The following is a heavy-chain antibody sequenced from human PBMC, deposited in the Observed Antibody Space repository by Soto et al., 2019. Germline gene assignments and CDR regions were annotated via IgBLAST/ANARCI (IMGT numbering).Heavy chain of an antibody. V-gene: IGHV3-15*07. J-gene: IGHJ4*01. CDR3: ITDSLFTMILVRFYF. Sequence: PGGSLRLSCAASGFTFISAWINWVRQAHRKGLEWVARIKSKTDGGATDFAEPGKGRFAISRDDSQDMVYLQMNSLKTEDTAVYYCITDSLFTMILVRFYFWGHGTLVTVSS. D-gene: IGHD3-22*01. CDR1: GFTFISAW. CDR2: IKSKTDGGAT.